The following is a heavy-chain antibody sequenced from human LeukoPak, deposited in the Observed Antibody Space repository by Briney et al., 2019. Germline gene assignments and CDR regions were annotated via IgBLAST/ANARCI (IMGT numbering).Heavy chain of an antibody. Sequence: GGSLRLSWSASGLTFIRHGMHGVRQAPGKGLEYVSAIVSNGDSTCYADSVKGRFTITRDNAKNTLYFYLSSLSPDDTTVSYQMYRLWYYVRSSYLYYYAIDVWGQGTTVTVSS. J-gene: IGHJ6*02. CDR2: IVSNGDST. CDR1: GLTFIRHG. V-gene: IGHV3-64*05. D-gene: IGHD3-10*02. CDR3: MYRLWYYVRSSYLYYYAIDV.